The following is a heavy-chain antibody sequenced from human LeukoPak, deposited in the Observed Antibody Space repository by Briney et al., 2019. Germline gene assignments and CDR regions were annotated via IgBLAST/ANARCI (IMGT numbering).Heavy chain of an antibody. Sequence: SEILSLTCTVSGGSISSYYWSWIRQPAGKGLEWIGRIYTSGSTNYNPSLKSRVTMSVDTSKNQFSLKLSSVTAADTAVYYCAVAAPTEQFVTSLIDYWGQGTLVTVSS. J-gene: IGHJ4*02. D-gene: IGHD6-19*01. CDR2: IYTSGST. CDR1: GGSISSYY. CDR3: AVAAPTEQFVTSLIDY. V-gene: IGHV4-4*07.